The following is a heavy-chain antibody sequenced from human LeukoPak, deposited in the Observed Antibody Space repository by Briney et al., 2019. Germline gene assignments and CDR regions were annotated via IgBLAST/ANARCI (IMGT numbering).Heavy chain of an antibody. Sequence: GGSLRLSCAASGFTFSSYSMNWVRQAPGKGLEWVSSISSSSSYIYYADSVKGRFTISRDNAKNSLYLQMNSLRAEDTAVYYCARDRIAAAGNYYYYGMDVWGQGTTVTVS. CDR2: ISSSSSYI. J-gene: IGHJ6*02. CDR3: ARDRIAAAGNYYYYGMDV. CDR1: GFTFSSYS. V-gene: IGHV3-21*01. D-gene: IGHD6-13*01.